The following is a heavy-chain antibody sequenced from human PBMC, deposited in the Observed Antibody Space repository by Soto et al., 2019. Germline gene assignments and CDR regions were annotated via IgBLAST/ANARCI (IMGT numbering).Heavy chain of an antibody. J-gene: IGHJ6*02. D-gene: IGHD3-10*01. Sequence: ASVKVSCKASGYTFTSYGISWVRQAPGQGLEWMGWISAYNGNTNYAQKLQGRVTMTTDTSTSTAYMELRSLRSDDTAAYYCARDIPLLWFGELLYDYYYGMDVWGQGTTVTVSS. V-gene: IGHV1-18*04. CDR2: ISAYNGNT. CDR3: ARDIPLLWFGELLYDYYYGMDV. CDR1: GYTFTSYG.